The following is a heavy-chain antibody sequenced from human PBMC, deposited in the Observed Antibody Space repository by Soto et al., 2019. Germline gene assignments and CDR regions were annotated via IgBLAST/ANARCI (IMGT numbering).Heavy chain of an antibody. V-gene: IGHV1-2*04. Sequence: ASVKVSCKASGYTFTCYYMHWVRQAPGQGLEWMGWINPNSGGTNYAQQFQGWVTMTRDTSISTAYMDLNRLRSDDTAVYYCARGRRDYSGYYGYYFDYWGQGTLVTVSS. CDR3: ARGRRDYSGYYGYYFDY. J-gene: IGHJ4*02. CDR1: GYTFTCYY. CDR2: INPNSGGT. D-gene: IGHD3-22*01.